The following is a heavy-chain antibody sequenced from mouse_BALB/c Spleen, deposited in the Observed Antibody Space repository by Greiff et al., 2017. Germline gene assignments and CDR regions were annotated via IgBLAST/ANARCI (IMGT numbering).Heavy chain of an antibody. D-gene: IGHD4-1*01. V-gene: IGHV1-18*01. Sequence: DVKLVESGPELVKPGASVKIPCKASGYTFTDYNMDWVKQSHGKSLEWIGDINPNNGGTIYNQKFKGKATLTVDKSSSTAYMELRSLTSEDTAVYYCARDWAMDYWGQGTSVTVSS. CDR1: GYTFTDYN. CDR3: ARDWAMDY. CDR2: INPNNGGT. J-gene: IGHJ4*01.